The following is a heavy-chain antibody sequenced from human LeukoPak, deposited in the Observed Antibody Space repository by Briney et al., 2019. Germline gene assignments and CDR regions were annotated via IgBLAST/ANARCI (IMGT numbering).Heavy chain of an antibody. CDR2: INHSGST. CDR3: ARGRDIVVVVAATGKGINYFDY. Sequence: PGGSLRLSCAASGFTFSSYAMSWVRQAPGKGLEWIGEINHSGSTNYNPSLKSRVTISVDTSKNQFSLKLSSVTAADTAVYYCARGRDIVVVVAATGKGINYFDYWGQGTLVTVSS. J-gene: IGHJ4*02. D-gene: IGHD2-15*01. CDR1: GFTFSSYA. V-gene: IGHV4-34*01.